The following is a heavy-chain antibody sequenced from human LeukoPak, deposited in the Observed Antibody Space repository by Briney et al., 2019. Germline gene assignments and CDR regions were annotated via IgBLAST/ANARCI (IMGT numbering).Heavy chain of an antibody. CDR1: GFTFSSYG. CDR2: IWYDGSNK. J-gene: IGHJ4*02. V-gene: IGHV3-30*02. Sequence: GGSLRLSCAASGFTFSSYGMHWVRQAPGKGLEWVAVIWYDGSNKYYADSVKGRFTISRDNSKNTLYLQMNSLRAEDTAVYYCAKERYDGGAAGTTFDYWGQGTLVTVSS. CDR3: AKERYDGGAAGTTFDY. D-gene: IGHD6-13*01.